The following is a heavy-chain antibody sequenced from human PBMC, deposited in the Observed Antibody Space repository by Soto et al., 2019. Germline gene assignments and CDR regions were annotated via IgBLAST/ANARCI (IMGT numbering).Heavy chain of an antibody. Sequence: ASVKVSCKASGYTFTGYYMHWVRQAPGQGLEWMGWINPNSGGTNYAQKCQGRVTMTRDTSISTAYMELSRLRSDDTAVYYCARERWVPAAINYYYYYGMDVWGQGTTVTVSS. CDR1: GYTFTGYY. D-gene: IGHD2-2*01. V-gene: IGHV1-2*02. J-gene: IGHJ6*02. CDR3: ARERWVPAAINYYYYYGMDV. CDR2: INPNSGGT.